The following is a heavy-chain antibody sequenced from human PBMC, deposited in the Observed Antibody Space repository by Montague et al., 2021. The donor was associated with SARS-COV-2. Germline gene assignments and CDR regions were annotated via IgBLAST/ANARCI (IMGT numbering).Heavy chain of an antibody. CDR1: GFTFSSSG. V-gene: IGHV3-23*01. J-gene: IGHJ4*02. CDR3: AKRARYSSGWLDY. CDR2: ISGNGDAT. D-gene: IGHD6-19*01. Sequence: SLRLSCAASGFTFSSSGMIWARQAPGKGLEWVSGISGNGDATYYADSVKGRFIISRDNSKSTLYLQMNSLSGEDTAVYYCAKRARYSSGWLDYWGQGTLVTVSS.